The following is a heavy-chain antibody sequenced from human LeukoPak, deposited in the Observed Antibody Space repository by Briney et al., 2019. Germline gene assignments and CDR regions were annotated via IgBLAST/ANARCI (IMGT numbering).Heavy chain of an antibody. V-gene: IGHV3-20*01. CDR1: GFTFSSYS. CDR3: ARIFPPGRVDNLVYYYYGMDV. CDR2: INWNGGST. D-gene: IGHD5-12*01. Sequence: GGSLRLSCAASGFTFSSYSMNWVRQAPGKGLEWVSGINWNGGSTGYADSVKGRFTISRDNAKNSLYLQMNSLRAEDTALYHCARIFPPGRVDNLVYYYYGMDVWGQGTTVTVSS. J-gene: IGHJ6*02.